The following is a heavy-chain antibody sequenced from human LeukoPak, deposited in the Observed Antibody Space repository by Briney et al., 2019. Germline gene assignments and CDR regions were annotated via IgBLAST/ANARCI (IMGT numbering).Heavy chain of an antibody. J-gene: IGHJ5*02. CDR2: ISYSGST. CDR3: ARHVLTGTNWFDP. D-gene: IGHD7-27*01. Sequence: SDTLSLTCIVSGGSISSSSYYWGWIRQPPGKGLEWIGSISYSGSTYYKPSLQSRVITSVDTSKNQFSLKVRSVTAADTAIYYCARHVLTGTNWFDPWGQGTLVTVSS. CDR1: GGSISSSSYY. V-gene: IGHV4-39*01.